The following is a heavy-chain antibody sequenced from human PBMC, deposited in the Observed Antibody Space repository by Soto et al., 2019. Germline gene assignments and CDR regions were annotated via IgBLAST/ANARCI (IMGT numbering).Heavy chain of an antibody. D-gene: IGHD6-6*01. CDR3: YLAARPTYYCDY. CDR2: MNPNSGNT. V-gene: IGHV1-8*01. J-gene: IGHJ4*02. CDR1: GYTFTSYD. Sequence: QVQLVQSGAEVKKPGASVRVSCKASGYTFTSYDINWVRQATGQGLEWMGWMNPNSGNTGYAQKFQGRVTMTRNTSISTAYMELSSLRSEDTAVYYCYLAARPTYYCDYWCQGTLLTVSS.